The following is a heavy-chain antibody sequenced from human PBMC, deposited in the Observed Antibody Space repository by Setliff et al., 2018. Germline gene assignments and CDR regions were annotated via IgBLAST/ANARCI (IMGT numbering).Heavy chain of an antibody. D-gene: IGHD3-22*01. J-gene: IGHJ4*02. CDR1: GFSLTTSGVG. Sequence: SGPTLVNPTQTLTLTCTFSGFSLTTSGVGVGWIRQPPGKALEWLAIIYWDDDKRYTYSPSLKTRLTVSRDTYRNQVVLTMANMDPVDTATYYCAHRRVGNYDSSGNYHSYFDYWGQGILVTVSS. CDR2: IYWDDDK. CDR3: AHRRVGNYDSSGNYHSYFDY. V-gene: IGHV2-5*02.